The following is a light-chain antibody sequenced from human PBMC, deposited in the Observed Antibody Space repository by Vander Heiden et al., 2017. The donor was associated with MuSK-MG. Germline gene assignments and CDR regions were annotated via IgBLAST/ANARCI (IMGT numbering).Light chain of an antibody. CDR1: QSISNN. V-gene: IGKV3-15*01. CDR3: QQYSSWPS. Sequence: EIVMTQSPATLSVSPGGRATLSCRASQSISNNLAWYQQKPGQAPRLLIYTASTRAAGIPARFSGSGSGTEFTLTISSLQSEDFAVYYCQQYSSWPSFGHGTKVDI. CDR2: TAS. J-gene: IGKJ3*01.